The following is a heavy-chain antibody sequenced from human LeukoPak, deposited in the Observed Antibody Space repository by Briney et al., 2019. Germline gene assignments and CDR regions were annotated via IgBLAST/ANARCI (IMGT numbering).Heavy chain of an antibody. D-gene: IGHD6-13*01. CDR3: ARVHHSSSWGTDDY. J-gene: IGHJ4*02. V-gene: IGHV3-7*01. CDR2: IKQDGSEK. CDR1: GFTFSSYW. Sequence: GGSLRLSCAASGFTFSSYWMSWVRQAPGKGLEWVANIKQDGSEKYYVDSVKGRFTISRDNAKNSLYLQMNSLRAEDTAVYYCARVHHSSSWGTDDYWGQGTLVTVSS.